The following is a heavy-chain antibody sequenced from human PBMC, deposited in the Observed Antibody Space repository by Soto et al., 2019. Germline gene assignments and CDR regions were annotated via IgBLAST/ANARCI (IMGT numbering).Heavy chain of an antibody. J-gene: IGHJ4*02. CDR3: ATNYGAADF. CDR1: GLTLKKYG. D-gene: IGHD4-17*01. Sequence: GGSLRLSSEPAGLTLKKYGINFASPPPGPRLYWFSFCGTAASTIYYADSVKGPFTISRDNAKSSLYLQMNSLTDDYTAICYCATNYGAADFWGQGTLVTFSS. V-gene: IGHV3-48*02. CDR2: CGTAASTI.